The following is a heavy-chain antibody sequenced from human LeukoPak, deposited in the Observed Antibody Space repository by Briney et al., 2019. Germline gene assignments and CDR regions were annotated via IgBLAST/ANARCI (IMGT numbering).Heavy chain of an antibody. D-gene: IGHD3-3*01. CDR1: GGSISSGSYY. J-gene: IGHJ4*02. CDR2: IYTSGST. V-gene: IGHV4-61*02. CDR3: ARGGRTYYDFWSGYGFDY. Sequence: SETLSLTCTVSGGSISSGSYYWNWIRQPAGKGLEWIGRIYTSGSTNYNPSLKSRVTISVDTSKNQFSLKLSSVTAADTAVYYCARGGRTYYDFWSGYGFDYWGQGTLVTVSS.